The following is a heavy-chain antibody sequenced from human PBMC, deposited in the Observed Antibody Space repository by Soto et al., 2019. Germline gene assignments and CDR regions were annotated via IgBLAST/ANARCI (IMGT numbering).Heavy chain of an antibody. CDR3: ARFAGGSGCFGY. D-gene: IGHD6-19*01. V-gene: IGHV1-69*01. J-gene: IGHJ4*02. Sequence: QVQLVQSGAEVKKPGSSVKVSCKASGGIFSRHSINWVRQAPGQGLEWMGGIIPIFGTTNYAQNFQGRVTITADESTSTAYMELSSLRSEDTAVYYCARFAGGSGCFGYWGQGTLVTVSS. CDR2: IIPIFGTT. CDR1: GGIFSRHS.